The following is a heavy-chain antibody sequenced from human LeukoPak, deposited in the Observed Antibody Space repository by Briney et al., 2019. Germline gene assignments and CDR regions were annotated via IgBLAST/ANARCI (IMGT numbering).Heavy chain of an antibody. CDR3: AREGTARDAFDI. CDR2: ISADGSDK. D-gene: IGHD2-21*02. CDR1: GFTFSYYA. J-gene: IGHJ3*02. V-gene: IGHV3-30*09. Sequence: TGGSLRLSCAASGFTFSYYAMHWVRQAPGKGLEWVAFISADGSDKYYAYSMKGRFAISRDNSKNTLYLQMTSLRGEDTAMYYCAREGTARDAFDIWGQGTMVTVSS.